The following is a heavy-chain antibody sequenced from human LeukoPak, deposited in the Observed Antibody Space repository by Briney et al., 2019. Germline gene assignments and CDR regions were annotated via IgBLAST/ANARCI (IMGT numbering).Heavy chain of an antibody. CDR3: ARLVVAVTPYYYYGMDV. CDR1: GGSISSYY. D-gene: IGHD2-15*01. V-gene: IGHV4-59*08. J-gene: IGHJ6*02. CDR2: VYYTGST. Sequence: SETLSLTCTVSGGSISSYYWSWIRQPPGKGLEWIGYVYYTGSTIYNPSLKSRLTISVDTSKNQFSLKLSSVTAADTAVYYCARLVVAVTPYYYYGMDVWGQGTTVTVSS.